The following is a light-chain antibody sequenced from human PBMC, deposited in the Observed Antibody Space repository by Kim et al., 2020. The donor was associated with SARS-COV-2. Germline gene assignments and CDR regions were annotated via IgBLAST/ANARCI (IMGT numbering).Light chain of an antibody. CDR2: EVF. CDR3: TSYTGTSDFVI. CDR1: SGDVGAYEY. V-gene: IGLV2-8*01. Sequence: QSVTISCSGTSGDVGAYEYVSWYQQHPGKAPKLRIYEVFKRPSGVPVRFSGSKAGDTASLTVSGLQAEDEAEYYCTSYTGTSDFVIFGGGTQLTVL. J-gene: IGLJ2*01.